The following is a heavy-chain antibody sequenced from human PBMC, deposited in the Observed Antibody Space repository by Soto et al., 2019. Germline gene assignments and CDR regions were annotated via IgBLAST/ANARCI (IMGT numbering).Heavy chain of an antibody. CDR1: GGSISTYY. CDR2: IYYSGST. Sequence: QVQLQESGPGLVKPSETLSLTCTVSGGSISTYYWNWIRQPPGQGLEWIASIYYSGSTNYNPSLKSRVTISVDTSKNQFSLKLTSVTAADTAVYYCARDSGIVGTSTWFDPWGQGALVTVSS. CDR3: ARDSGIVGTSTWFDP. D-gene: IGHD1-26*01. V-gene: IGHV4-59*01. J-gene: IGHJ5*02.